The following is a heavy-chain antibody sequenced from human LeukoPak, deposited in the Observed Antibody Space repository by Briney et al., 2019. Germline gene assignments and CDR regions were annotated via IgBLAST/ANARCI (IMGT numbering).Heavy chain of an antibody. CDR1: GFTFSSYS. J-gene: IGHJ4*02. V-gene: IGHV3-21*01. CDR2: ISSSSTYI. D-gene: IGHD6-13*01. Sequence: PGGSLRLSCAASGFTFSSYSMNWVRQAPGKGLEWVSSISSSSTYIYYADSVKGRFTISRDNAKNSLYLQMNSLRAEDTAVYYCARWLAAAGTFDYWGQGTLVTVSS. CDR3: ARWLAAAGTFDY.